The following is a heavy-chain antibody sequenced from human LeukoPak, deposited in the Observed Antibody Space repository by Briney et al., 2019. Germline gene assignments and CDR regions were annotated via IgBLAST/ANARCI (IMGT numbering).Heavy chain of an antibody. CDR2: INHSGST. J-gene: IGHJ6*03. CDR1: GGSFSGYY. Sequence: SETLSLTCAVYGGSFSGYYWSWIRQPPGKGLEWIGEINHSGSTNYNPSLKGRVTISVDTSKNQFSLKLSSVTAADTAVYYCARAPHCSSTSCYLYYYYYMDVWGKGTTVTVSS. CDR3: ARAPHCSSTSCYLYYYYYMDV. V-gene: IGHV4-34*01. D-gene: IGHD2-2*01.